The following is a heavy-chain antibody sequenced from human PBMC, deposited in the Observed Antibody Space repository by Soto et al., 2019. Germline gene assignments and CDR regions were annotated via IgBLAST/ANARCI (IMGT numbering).Heavy chain of an antibody. CDR1: GYTLTELS. CDR3: ATEGYCSGGSCSAFDI. CDR2: FDPEDGET. J-gene: IGHJ3*02. Sequence: ASVKVSCKVSGYTLTELSMHWVRQAPGKGLEWMGGFDPEDGETIYAQKFQGRVTMTEDTSTDTAYMELSSLRSEDTAVYYCATEGYCSGGSCSAFDIWGQGTMVTVSS. D-gene: IGHD2-15*01. V-gene: IGHV1-24*01.